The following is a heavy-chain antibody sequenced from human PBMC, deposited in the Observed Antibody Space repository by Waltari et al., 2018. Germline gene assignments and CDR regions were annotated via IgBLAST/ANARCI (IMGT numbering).Heavy chain of an antibody. CDR3: ARDNDFWSGYPVRFDP. V-gene: IGHV1-8*02. D-gene: IGHD3-3*01. J-gene: IGHJ5*02. Sequence: QVQLVQSGAEVKKPGASVKVSCMASGYTFTSYDINWVRQATGQGLEWMGWMNPNSGNTGYAQKFQGRVTMTRNTSISTAYMELSSLRSEDTAVYYCARDNDFWSGYPVRFDPWGQGTLVTVSS. CDR2: MNPNSGNT. CDR1: GYTFTSYD.